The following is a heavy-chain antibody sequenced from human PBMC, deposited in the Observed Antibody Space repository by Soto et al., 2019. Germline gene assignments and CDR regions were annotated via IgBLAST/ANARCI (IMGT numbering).Heavy chain of an antibody. CDR1: GFTFSTYS. CDR2: ISSRSYTI. D-gene: IGHD6-6*01. V-gene: IGHV3-48*02. CDR3: ARGGSSSDTGMDV. J-gene: IGHJ6*02. Sequence: EVKLVESGGDLVQPGGSLRLSCAASGFTFSTYSMNWVRQAPGKGLEWVSYISSRSYTIYYVDSVKGRFPISRDNAKNSIYLQMNRLRDEDTDVYYCARGGSSSDTGMDVWGQGTTVTVSS.